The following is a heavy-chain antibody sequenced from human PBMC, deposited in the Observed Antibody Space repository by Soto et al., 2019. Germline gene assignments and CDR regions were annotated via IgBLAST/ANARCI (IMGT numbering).Heavy chain of an antibody. V-gene: IGHV4-59*01. CDR3: ARDGGELGYCSGGSCYSSGDAFDI. D-gene: IGHD2-15*01. CDR2: IYYSGST. J-gene: IGHJ3*02. CDR1: GGSISSYY. Sequence: SETLSLTCTVSGGSISSYYWSWIRQPPGKGLEWIGYIYYSGSTNYNPSLKSRVTISVDTSKNQFSLKLSSVTAADTAVYYCARDGGELGYCSGGSCYSSGDAFDIWGQGTMVTVSS.